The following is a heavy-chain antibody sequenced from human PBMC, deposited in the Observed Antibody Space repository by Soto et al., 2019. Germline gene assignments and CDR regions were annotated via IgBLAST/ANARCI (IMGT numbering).Heavy chain of an antibody. CDR3: AREVTYSSSRTKVLDY. J-gene: IGHJ4*02. Sequence: SETLSLTCAVYGVSFSGYYWSWIRQPPGKGLGWIGEINHSGSTNYNPSLKSRVTISVDTSKNQFSLKLSSVTAADTAVYYCAREVTYSSSRTKVLDYWGQGTLVTVSS. V-gene: IGHV4-34*01. CDR2: INHSGST. CDR1: GVSFSGYY. D-gene: IGHD6-13*01.